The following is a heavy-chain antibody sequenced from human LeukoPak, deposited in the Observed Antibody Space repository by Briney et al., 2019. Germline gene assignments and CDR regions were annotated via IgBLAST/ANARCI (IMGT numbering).Heavy chain of an antibody. CDR3: ARENSGSYREFDY. CDR2: IYTSGST. Sequence: PSETLSLTCTVSGGSISSYYWSWIRQPAGQGLEWIVRIYTSGSTNYNASLKSRVSMSVDTSKNQFSLKLSSVTAADTAVFYCARENSGSYREFDYWGQGTLVTVSS. D-gene: IGHD1-26*01. CDR1: GGSISSYY. J-gene: IGHJ4*02. V-gene: IGHV4-4*07.